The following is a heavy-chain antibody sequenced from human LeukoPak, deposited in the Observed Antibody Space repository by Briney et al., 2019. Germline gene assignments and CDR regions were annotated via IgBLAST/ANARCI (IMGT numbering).Heavy chain of an antibody. J-gene: IGHJ1*01. CDR2: INYDARSR. CDR1: GFTFSLSW. V-gene: IGHV3-74*01. CDR3: VRGAGPGTPFD. Sequence: GGSLRLSCAASGFTFSLSWMHWVRQAPGKGLEWVSSINYDARSRTYADSVKGRLTISRDNAENTLFLQMNSLRVENSAIYSCVRGAGPGTPFDWGQGILVTVSS. D-gene: IGHD1-1*01.